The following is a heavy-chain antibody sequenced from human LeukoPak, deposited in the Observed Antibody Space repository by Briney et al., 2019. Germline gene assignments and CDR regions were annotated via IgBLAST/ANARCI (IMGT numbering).Heavy chain of an antibody. Sequence: GASVKVSCKASGGTFSSYAISWVRQAPGQGLEWMGGIIPIFGTANYAQKFQGRVTITTDESTSTAYMELSSLRSEDTAVYYCARDGRRTYSSGWYYYYYMDVWGKGTTVTVSS. CDR1: GGTFSSYA. CDR3: ARDGRRTYSSGWYYYYYMDV. V-gene: IGHV1-69*05. D-gene: IGHD6-19*01. CDR2: IIPIFGTA. J-gene: IGHJ6*03.